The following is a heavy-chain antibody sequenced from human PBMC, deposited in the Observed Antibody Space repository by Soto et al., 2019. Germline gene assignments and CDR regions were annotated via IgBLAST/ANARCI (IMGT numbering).Heavy chain of an antibody. D-gene: IGHD5-18*01. V-gene: IGHV3-23*01. Sequence: EVQLLESGGDLVQPGGSLRLSCAASGFTFGSYAMILVRQAPGKGLVWVSTISSSGDSAYYADSVKGRFTVSRDNSMNTLYMQMNSLRAEDTAVYYCAKSDTALSYGFDPWGQGTVVTVSS. CDR2: ISSSGDSA. CDR3: AKSDTALSYGFDP. J-gene: IGHJ5*02. CDR1: GFTFGSYA.